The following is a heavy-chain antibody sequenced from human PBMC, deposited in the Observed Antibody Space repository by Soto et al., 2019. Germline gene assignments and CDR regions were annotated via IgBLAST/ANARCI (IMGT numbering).Heavy chain of an antibody. CDR1: GFTFSSYG. Sequence: PGGSLRLSCAASGFTFSSYGMHWVRQAPGKGLEWVAVIWYDGSNKYYADSVKGRFTISRDNSKNTLYLQMNSLRAEDTAAYYCARDGLRLGELSFPHAFDIWGQGTMVTVSS. CDR2: IWYDGSNK. V-gene: IGHV3-33*01. CDR3: ARDGLRLGELSFPHAFDI. D-gene: IGHD3-16*02. J-gene: IGHJ3*02.